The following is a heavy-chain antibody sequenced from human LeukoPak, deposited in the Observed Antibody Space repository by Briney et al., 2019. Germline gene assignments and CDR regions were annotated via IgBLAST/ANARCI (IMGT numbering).Heavy chain of an antibody. CDR1: GDSVSSNSAA. CDR2: TYYRSKWYN. Sequence: SQTLSLTCAISGDSVSSNSAAWNWIRQSPSRGLEWLGRTYYRSKWYNDYAVSVKSRITINPDTSKNQLSLQLKSVTPEDTAVYYCSRDRNGYCRRGSRYGGYNWFDPWGQGNLVTVSS. J-gene: IGHJ5*02. D-gene: IGHD2-15*01. CDR3: SRDRNGYCRRGSRYGGYNWFDP. V-gene: IGHV6-1*01.